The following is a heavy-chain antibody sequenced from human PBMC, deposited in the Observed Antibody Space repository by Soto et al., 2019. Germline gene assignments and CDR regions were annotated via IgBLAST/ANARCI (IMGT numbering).Heavy chain of an antibody. J-gene: IGHJ5*01. CDR2: IYKSTTT. V-gene: IGHV4-30-4*01. CDR3: ARGRYCLTGRCFPNWFDS. Sequence: QVHLLESGPGLVKPSQTLSLTCSVSGDSISTVDYFWAWIRQPPGQALEYIGYIYKSTTTYYNPSFGSRVAISLDTSKSQFSLTVTSVTAADTAVYFCARGRYCLTGRCFPNWFDSWGQGTLVTVSS. CDR1: GDSISTVDYF. D-gene: IGHD2-15*01.